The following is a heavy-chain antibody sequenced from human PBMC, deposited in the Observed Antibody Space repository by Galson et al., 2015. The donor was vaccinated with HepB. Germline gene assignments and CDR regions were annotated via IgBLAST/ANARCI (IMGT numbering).Heavy chain of an antibody. Sequence: SLRLSCAASGFTFSSYGMHWVRQAPGKGLEWVAVIWYDGSNKYYADSVKGRFTISRDNSKNTLYLQMNSLRAEDTAVYYCARREEGFSYSNYDFQYYYYYYMDVWGKGTTVTVSS. V-gene: IGHV3-33*01. J-gene: IGHJ6*03. CDR1: GFTFSSYG. CDR3: ARREEGFSYSNYDFQYYYYYYMDV. D-gene: IGHD4-11*01. CDR2: IWYDGSNK.